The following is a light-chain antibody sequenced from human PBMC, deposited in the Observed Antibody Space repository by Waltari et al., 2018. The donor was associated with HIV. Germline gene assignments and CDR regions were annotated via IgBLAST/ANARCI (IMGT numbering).Light chain of an antibody. Sequence: QSALPQPRPVSGSPGQSVTMSCTRTNRVVGAYTSVSWYQQYPGKAPRLLVHDVTQRPSGVPDRFSGSKSGNTASLTISGLQAEDEADYYCCSYAGSYTWVFGEGTKLTVL. CDR1: NRVVGAYTS. CDR3: CSYAGSYTWV. J-gene: IGLJ3*02. CDR2: DVT. V-gene: IGLV2-11*01.